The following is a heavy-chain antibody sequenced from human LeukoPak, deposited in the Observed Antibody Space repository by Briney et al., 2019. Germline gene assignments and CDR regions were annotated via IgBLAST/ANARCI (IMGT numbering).Heavy chain of an antibody. J-gene: IGHJ4*02. V-gene: IGHV4-34*01. CDR3: ARALGYNYGDAFDY. CDR1: GGSFNGYF. D-gene: IGHD5-18*01. Sequence: ASETLSLTCVVYGGSFNGYFWSWLRQPPGKGLEWVGEIKDSGVTNYKPSFKSRVTVSLDTSTKQFSLWLSSVTAAGTAVYYSARALGYNYGDAFDYWGQGTLVTVSS. CDR2: IKDSGVT.